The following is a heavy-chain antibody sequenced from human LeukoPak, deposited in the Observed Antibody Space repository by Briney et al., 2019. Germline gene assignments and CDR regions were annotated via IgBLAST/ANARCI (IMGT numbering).Heavy chain of an antibody. CDR3: ARVTIAAQAYYYYYMDV. D-gene: IGHD6-13*01. J-gene: IGHJ6*03. V-gene: IGHV1-69*05. Sequence: GASVKVSCKASGGTFSSYAISWVRQPPGQGLEWMGGIIPIFGTANYAQKFQGRVTITTDESTSTAYMELSSLRSEDTAVYYCARVTIAAQAYYYYYMDVWGKGTTVTVSS. CDR1: GGTFSSYA. CDR2: IIPIFGTA.